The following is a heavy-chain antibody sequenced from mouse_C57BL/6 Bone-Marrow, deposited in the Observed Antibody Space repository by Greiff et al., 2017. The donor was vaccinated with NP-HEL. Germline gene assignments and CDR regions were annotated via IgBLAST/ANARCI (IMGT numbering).Heavy chain of an antibody. CDR2: IYPRSGNT. V-gene: IGHV1-81*01. CDR3: ARALRFSYYAMDY. Sequence: QVQLKESGAELARPGASVKLSCKASGYTFTSYGISWVKQRTGQGLEWIGEIYPRSGNTYYNEKFKGKATLTADKSSSTAYMELRSLTSEDSAVYFCARALRFSYYAMDYWGQGTSVTVSS. J-gene: IGHJ4*01. D-gene: IGHD1-1*01. CDR1: GYTFTSYG.